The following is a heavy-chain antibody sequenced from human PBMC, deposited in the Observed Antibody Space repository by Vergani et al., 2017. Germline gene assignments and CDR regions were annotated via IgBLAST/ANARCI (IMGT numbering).Heavy chain of an antibody. V-gene: IGHV3-23*01. D-gene: IGHD6-19*01. CDR2: ISGSGGST. Sequence: EVQLLESGGGLVQPGGSLRLSCAASGFTFSSYAMSWVRQAPGKGLEWVSAISGSGGSTYYADSVKGRFTISRGNSKNTLYLQMNSLRAEDTAVYYCARGGYSSGWSYFQHWGQGTLVTVSS. CDR1: GFTFSSYA. CDR3: ARGGYSSGWSYFQH. J-gene: IGHJ1*01.